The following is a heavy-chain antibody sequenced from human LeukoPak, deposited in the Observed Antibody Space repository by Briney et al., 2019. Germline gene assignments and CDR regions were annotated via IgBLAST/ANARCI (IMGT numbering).Heavy chain of an antibody. V-gene: IGHV4-39*01. J-gene: IGHJ3*02. CDR2: IYYSGST. Sequence: SETLSLTCTVSGGSLSSSSYYWGWIRQPPGTGLEWLGSIYYSGSTYYNPSLKSRVTISVDTSKNQFSLKLSSVTAADTAVYYCARLLADCSSTSCPSPWGAFDIWGQGTMVTVSS. CDR3: ARLLADCSSTSCPSPWGAFDI. CDR1: GGSLSSSSYY. D-gene: IGHD2-2*01.